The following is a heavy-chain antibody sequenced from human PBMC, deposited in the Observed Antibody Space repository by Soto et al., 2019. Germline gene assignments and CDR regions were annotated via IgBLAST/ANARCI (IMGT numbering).Heavy chain of an antibody. Sequence: SQTLSLTCAISRDSVSSNSAAWNWIRQSPSRGLEWLGRTYYRSKWYNDYAVSVKSRITINPDTSRNQFSLQLNSVTPEDTAVFFCERVTSGWYENCFDPWGQGTLVTVSS. D-gene: IGHD6-19*01. CDR1: RDSVSSNSAA. CDR3: ERVTSGWYENCFDP. V-gene: IGHV6-1*01. J-gene: IGHJ5*02. CDR2: TYYRSKWYN.